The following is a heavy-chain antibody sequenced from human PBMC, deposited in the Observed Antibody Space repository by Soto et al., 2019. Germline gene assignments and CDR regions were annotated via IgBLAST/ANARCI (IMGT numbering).Heavy chain of an antibody. D-gene: IGHD2-21*01. V-gene: IGHV4-59*08. Sequence: QVQLQESGPGLVKPSETLSLTCAVSGGSISGYYWGWIRQPPGKGLEWIGYIYYSGSINYNPSLKSRVTISVATSKNKFSLKLGSVTAADSAVYYCARLRCSGGKCWDYFDYWGQGTLVTVSS. J-gene: IGHJ4*02. CDR3: ARLRCSGGKCWDYFDY. CDR2: IYYSGSI. CDR1: GGSISGYY.